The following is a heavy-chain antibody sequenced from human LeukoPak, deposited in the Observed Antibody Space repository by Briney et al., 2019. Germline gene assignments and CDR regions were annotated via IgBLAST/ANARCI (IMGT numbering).Heavy chain of an antibody. CDR2: ISYDGSNK. D-gene: IGHD5/OR15-5a*01. CDR1: GFAFSSYG. Sequence: GGSLRLSCAASGFAFSSYGMHWVRQAPGKGLEWVAVISYDGSNKYYADSVKGRFTISRDSSKNTLYLQMNSLRAEDTAVYYCAKGFAVSDYWGQGTLVTVSS. V-gene: IGHV3-30*18. J-gene: IGHJ4*02. CDR3: AKGFAVSDY.